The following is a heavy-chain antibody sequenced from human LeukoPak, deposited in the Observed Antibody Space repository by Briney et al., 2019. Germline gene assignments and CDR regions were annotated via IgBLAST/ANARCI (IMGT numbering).Heavy chain of an antibody. CDR3: ATDSSSSFNY. J-gene: IGHJ4*02. CDR2: ISGSGGST. D-gene: IGHD6-13*01. Sequence: GGSLRLSCAASGFTFSSYEMNWVRQAPGKGLEWVSAISGSGGSTYYADSVKGRFTISRDNAKNSLYLQMNSLRAEDTAVYYCATDSSSSFNYWGQGTLVTVSS. V-gene: IGHV3-48*03. CDR1: GFTFSSYE.